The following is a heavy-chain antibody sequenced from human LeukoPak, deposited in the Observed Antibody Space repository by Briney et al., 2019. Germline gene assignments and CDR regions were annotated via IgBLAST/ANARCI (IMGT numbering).Heavy chain of an antibody. J-gene: IGHJ4*02. Sequence: GGSLRLSCVASGFIFRNYAMSWVRQAPGEGLEWVSGISDNGGGTYYADSLKGRFTISRDNSKNMLYLQMNSLRAEDTAVYYCAKSGQDLSVVVPAAIAVNWGQGTLVTVSS. CDR1: GFIFRNYA. D-gene: IGHD2-2*01. CDR2: ISDNGGGT. V-gene: IGHV3-23*01. CDR3: AKSGQDLSVVVPAAIAVN.